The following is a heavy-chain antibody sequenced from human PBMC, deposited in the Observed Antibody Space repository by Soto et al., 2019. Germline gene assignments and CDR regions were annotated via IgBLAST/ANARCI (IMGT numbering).Heavy chain of an antibody. CDR1: GYTFTSYG. J-gene: IGHJ5*02. Sequence: QVQLVQSGAEVKKPGASVKVSCKASGYTFTSYGISWVRQAPGQGLEWMGWISPYNGNTNYAQKQQGRVTMTTDTSTSTAYMELSSLRSNDTAVYYCAKASRSSYWFDPSCQGTLVTVSS. V-gene: IGHV1-18*01. CDR2: ISPYNGNT. CDR3: AKASRSSYWFDP. D-gene: IGHD1-26*01.